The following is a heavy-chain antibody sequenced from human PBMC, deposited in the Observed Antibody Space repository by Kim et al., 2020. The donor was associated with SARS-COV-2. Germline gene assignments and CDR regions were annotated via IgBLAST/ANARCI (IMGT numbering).Heavy chain of an antibody. Sequence: GESLKISCKGSGYSFTSYWISWVRQMPGKGLEWMGRIDPSDSYTNYSPSFQGHVTISADKSISTAYLQWSSLKASDTAMYYCARQPYYYDSSGHKVDYWGQGTLVTVSS. CDR3: ARQPYYYDSSGHKVDY. CDR1: GYSFTSYW. V-gene: IGHV5-10-1*01. CDR2: IDPSDSYT. D-gene: IGHD3-22*01. J-gene: IGHJ4*02.